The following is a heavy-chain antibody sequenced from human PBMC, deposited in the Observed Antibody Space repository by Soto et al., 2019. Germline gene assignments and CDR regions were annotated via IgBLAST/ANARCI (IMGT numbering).Heavy chain of an antibody. J-gene: IGHJ6*02. CDR2: IIPIFGTA. CDR3: ARGIAAAGTYYYYYCGMDV. V-gene: IGHV1-69*13. D-gene: IGHD6-13*01. Sequence: EASVKVSCKASGGTFSSYAISWVRQAPGQGLEWMGGIIPIFGTANYAQKFQGRVTITADESTSTAYMELSSLRSEDTAVYYCARGIAAAGTYYYYYCGMDVWGQGTTVTVSS. CDR1: GGTFSSYA.